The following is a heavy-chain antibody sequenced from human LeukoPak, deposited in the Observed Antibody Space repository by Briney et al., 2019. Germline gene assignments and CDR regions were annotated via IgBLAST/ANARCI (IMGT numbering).Heavy chain of an antibody. Sequence: SETLSLTCAVYGGSFSGYYWSWIRQPPGKGLEWIGEINHSGSTNYNPSLKSRVTISVDTSKNQFSLKLSSVTAADTAVYYCARASGSSIWWDYWGQGTLVTVSS. CDR3: ARASGSSIWWDY. D-gene: IGHD1-26*01. CDR2: INHSGST. V-gene: IGHV4-34*01. CDR1: GGSFSGYY. J-gene: IGHJ4*02.